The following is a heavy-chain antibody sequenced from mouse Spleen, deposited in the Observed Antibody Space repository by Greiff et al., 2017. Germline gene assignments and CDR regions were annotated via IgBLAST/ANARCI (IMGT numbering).Heavy chain of an antibody. D-gene: IGHD2-5*01. CDR1: GFSLTSYG. V-gene: IGHV2-6-1*01. Sequence: QVQLQQSGPGLVAPSQSLSITCTISGFSLTSYGVHWVRQPPGKGLEWLVVIWSDGSTTYNSALKSRLSISKDNSKSQVFLKMNSLQTDDTAMYYCARHSHYSDYAMDYWGQGTSVTVSS. J-gene: IGHJ4*01. CDR2: IWSDGST. CDR3: ARHSHYSDYAMDY.